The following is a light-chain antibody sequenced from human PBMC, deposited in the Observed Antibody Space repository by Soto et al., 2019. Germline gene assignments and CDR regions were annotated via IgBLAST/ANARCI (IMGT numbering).Light chain of an antibody. CDR2: SAT. J-gene: IGKJ1*01. CDR3: LQDHDYPRT. Sequence: AIQMTQSPTSLSASVGDRVIITCRASQDISKDLGWYQQKPGKAPKFLIYSATSTQSGVPSTFSGSGFGTDFTLTSSSLQPEDFATDYCLQDHDYPRTFGQGTKVEF. V-gene: IGKV1-6*01. CDR1: QDISKD.